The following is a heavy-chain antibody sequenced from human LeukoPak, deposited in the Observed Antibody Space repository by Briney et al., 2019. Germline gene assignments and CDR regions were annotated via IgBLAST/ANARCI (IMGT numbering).Heavy chain of an antibody. D-gene: IGHD3-16*01. CDR3: ARDSAYEYYFDY. J-gene: IGHJ4*02. CDR1: GGSISSSNYF. CDR2: MFYGGST. Sequence: PSETLSLTCTVSGGSISSSNYFWGWIRQPPGKGLEWIGSMFYGGSTYYNPSLKSRLTLSVDTSKNQFSLKLSSVTAADTAVYYCARDSAYEYYFDYWGQGTLVTVSS. V-gene: IGHV4-39*07.